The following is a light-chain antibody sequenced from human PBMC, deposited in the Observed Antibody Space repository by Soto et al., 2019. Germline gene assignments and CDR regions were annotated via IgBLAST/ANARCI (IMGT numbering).Light chain of an antibody. V-gene: IGLV2-23*01. CDR1: STDVGSHDL. J-gene: IGLJ2*01. CDR3: CSYAGSSALL. CDR2: EGS. Sequence: QSALAQPASVSGSPGQSITISCTGISTDVGSHDLVSWYKHPPGKAPKLIIYEGSKRPSGVSNRFAGSKSANTASLTISWLQAEDEADYYCCSYAGSSALLFGGGTKLTVL.